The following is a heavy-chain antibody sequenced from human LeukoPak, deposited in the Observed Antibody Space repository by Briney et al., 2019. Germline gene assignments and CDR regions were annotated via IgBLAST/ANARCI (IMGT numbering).Heavy chain of an antibody. J-gene: IGHJ4*02. D-gene: IGHD3-22*01. CDR2: INHSGST. CDR1: GGSLSPYH. Sequence: SETLSLTCAVYGGSLSPYHWSWIRQPPGKGLEWIGDINHSGSTNYNPSLKSRVTISVDTSNNQFSLRLSSVTAADTAVYYCARGTTKGYYYDTSGYYVKWGQGALVTVSS. CDR3: ARGTTKGYYYDTSGYYVK. V-gene: IGHV4-34*01.